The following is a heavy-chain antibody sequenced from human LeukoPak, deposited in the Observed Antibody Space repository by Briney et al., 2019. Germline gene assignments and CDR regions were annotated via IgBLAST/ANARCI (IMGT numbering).Heavy chain of an antibody. J-gene: IGHJ4*02. Sequence: PGGSLRLSCAASGFNFKNYDFHWVRQAAGKRLEWVSGIGTVTDTFYLDSVEGRFTISRENAKNSFYLQMNGLRAGDTAVYYCARGWGRHGSSWGALDFWGQGILVTVSS. V-gene: IGHV3-13*01. CDR3: ARGWGRHGSSWGALDF. D-gene: IGHD6-13*01. CDR2: IGTVTDT. CDR1: GFNFKNYD.